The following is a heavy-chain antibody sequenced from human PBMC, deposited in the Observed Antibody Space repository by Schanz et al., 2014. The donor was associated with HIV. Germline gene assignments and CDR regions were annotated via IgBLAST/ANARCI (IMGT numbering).Heavy chain of an antibody. CDR1: GFTFSTCG. CDR3: ATAAVTDYSDN. V-gene: IGHV3-33*08. Sequence: QVQLVESGGGVVQPGRSLRLSCAASGFTFSTCGMHWVRHAPGKGLEWVAFIWYDGSNKYYADSVKGRFTISRDNSKNTLYLQMNSLRAEDTAVYYCATAAVTDYSDNWGQGTLVTVSS. J-gene: IGHJ4*02. CDR2: IWYDGSNK. D-gene: IGHD4-17*01.